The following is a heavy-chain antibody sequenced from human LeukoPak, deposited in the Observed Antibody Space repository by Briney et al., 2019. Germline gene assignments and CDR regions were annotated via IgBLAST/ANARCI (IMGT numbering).Heavy chain of an antibody. CDR1: GLTFSRYG. D-gene: IGHD6-19*01. J-gene: IGHJ4*02. CDR3: ARDKSRGWPFDY. CDR2: ILNDGSSK. V-gene: IGHV3-33*05. Sequence: GRSLRLSCAVSGLTFSRYGMHWVRQAPGKGLEWVGVILNDGSSKYYADSVKGRFTISRDNSKNTLYLQMNSLRAEDTAVYYCARDKSRGWPFDYWGQGTLVAVSS.